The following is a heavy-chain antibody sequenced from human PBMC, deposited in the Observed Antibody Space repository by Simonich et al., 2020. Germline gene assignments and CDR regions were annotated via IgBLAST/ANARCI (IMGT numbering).Heavy chain of an antibody. Sequence: QVQLQQWGAGLLKPSETLSLTCAVYGGSFSGYYWSWIRQPPGKGLEWIGEINHRGSTNYNPSRKRRFTISVDTSKNQFSLKLGAVTAADTAVYYCARGLRVAAAGTAFQHWGQGTLVTVSS. D-gene: IGHD6-13*01. CDR2: INHRGST. CDR1: GGSFSGYY. V-gene: IGHV4-34*01. CDR3: ARGLRVAAAGTAFQH. J-gene: IGHJ1*01.